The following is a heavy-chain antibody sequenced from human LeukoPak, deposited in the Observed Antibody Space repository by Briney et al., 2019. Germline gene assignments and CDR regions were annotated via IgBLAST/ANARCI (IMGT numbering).Heavy chain of an antibody. CDR1: GFTFDDYG. D-gene: IGHD3-22*01. J-gene: IGHJ3*02. CDR3: AKRNDYYDSSGYYLQGGAFDI. V-gene: IGHV3-20*04. CDR2: INWNGGST. Sequence: GGSLRLSCAASGFTFDDYGMSWVRQAPGKGLEWVSGINWNGGSTGYADSVKGRFTISRDNAKNSLYLQMNSLRAEDTAVYYCAKRNDYYDSSGYYLQGGAFDIWGQGTMVTVSS.